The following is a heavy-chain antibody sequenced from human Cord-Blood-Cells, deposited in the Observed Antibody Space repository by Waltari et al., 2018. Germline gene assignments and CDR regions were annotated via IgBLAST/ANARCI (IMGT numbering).Heavy chain of an antibody. CDR3: TSLTGDGDY. CDR1: GFPFSGSA. D-gene: IGHD7-27*01. J-gene: IGHJ4*02. CDR2: IRSKANSYAT. Sequence: EVQLVESGGGLVQPGGSLKLSCAASGFPFSGSAMPWVRQASGKGLEGVGRIRSKANSYATAYAASVKGRFTISRDDSKNTAYLQMNSLKTEDTAVYYCTSLTGDGDYWGQGTLVTVSS. V-gene: IGHV3-73*02.